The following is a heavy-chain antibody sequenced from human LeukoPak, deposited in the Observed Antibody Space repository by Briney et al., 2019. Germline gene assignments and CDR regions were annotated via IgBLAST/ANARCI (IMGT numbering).Heavy chain of an antibody. CDR2: INAGNGNT. Sequence: ASVKVSCKASGYTFTSYAMHWVRQAPEQRLEWMGWINAGNGNTKYSQKFQGRVTITRDTSASTAYMELSSLRSEDTAVYYCARDLYGDYDYYYYGMDVWGKGTTVTVSS. CDR1: GYTFTSYA. J-gene: IGHJ6*04. D-gene: IGHD4-17*01. CDR3: ARDLYGDYDYYYYGMDV. V-gene: IGHV1-3*01.